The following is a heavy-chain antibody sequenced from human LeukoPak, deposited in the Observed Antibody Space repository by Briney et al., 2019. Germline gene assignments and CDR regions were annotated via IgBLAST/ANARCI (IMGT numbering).Heavy chain of an antibody. V-gene: IGHV2-5*02. CDR3: ANRRGTSGWSEGYFDY. CDR1: GFSLSTSGVG. J-gene: IGHJ4*02. Sequence: KKSGPTLVKPTQTLTLTCTFSGFSLSTSGVGVGWIRQPPGKAPEWLALIYWDDDKRYSPSLESRLTITKDTSKNQVVLTMTNVDPLDTATYYCANRRGTSGWSEGYFDYWGQGTLVTVSS. D-gene: IGHD6-19*01. CDR2: IYWDDDK.